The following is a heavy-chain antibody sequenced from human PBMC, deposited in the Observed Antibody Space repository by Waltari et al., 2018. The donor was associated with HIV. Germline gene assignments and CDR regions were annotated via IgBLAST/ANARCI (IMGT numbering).Heavy chain of an antibody. J-gene: IGHJ5*02. CDR3: ARHYYDSSGPLGGWFDP. D-gene: IGHD3-22*01. CDR1: GFSLSTSGVG. Sequence: QITLKESGPTLVKPTQTLTLTCTFSGFSLSTSGVGVGWIRQPPGKALEWLALISWNDDKRYSPSLKSRLTITKDTSKNQVVLTMTNMDPVDTATYYCARHYYDSSGPLGGWFDPWGQGTLVTVSS. V-gene: IGHV2-5*01. CDR2: ISWNDDK.